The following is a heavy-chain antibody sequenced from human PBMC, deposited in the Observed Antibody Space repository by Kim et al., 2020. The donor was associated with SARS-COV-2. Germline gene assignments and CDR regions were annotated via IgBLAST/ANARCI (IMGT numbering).Heavy chain of an antibody. V-gene: IGHV1-46*01. J-gene: IGHJ4*02. CDR1: GYTFTSYY. Sequence: ASVKVSCTASGYTFTSYYLHWVRQAPGQGLEWMGVIDPSVGSTTYAQDLQGRFSMTRDTSTSTVYMHLNSLRSEDTAIYYCARASAWFSEFDFWGQGTLVTVSS. CDR3: ARASAWFSEFDF. CDR2: IDPSVGST. D-gene: IGHD6-19*01.